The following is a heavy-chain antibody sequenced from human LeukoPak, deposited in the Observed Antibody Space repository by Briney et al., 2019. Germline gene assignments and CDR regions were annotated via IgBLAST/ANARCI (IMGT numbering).Heavy chain of an antibody. CDR3: ARSGNYAAFDI. V-gene: IGHV3-21*01. D-gene: IGHD1-7*01. J-gene: IGHJ3*02. CDR2: ISGNGGGI. Sequence: GGSLRLSCVGSEFTFSNYAMSWVRQAPGRGLEWVSSISGNGGGIYYADSVKGRFTISRDNAKNSLYLQMNSLRAEDTAVYYCARSGNYAAFDIWGQGTMVTVSS. CDR1: EFTFSNYA.